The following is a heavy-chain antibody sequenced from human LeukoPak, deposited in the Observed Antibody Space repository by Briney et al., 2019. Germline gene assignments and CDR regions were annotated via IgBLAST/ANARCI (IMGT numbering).Heavy chain of an antibody. CDR3: ARDISYNSLDY. CDR1: GFTVSSNY. V-gene: IGHV3-66*01. Sequence: PGGSLRLSCAASGFTVSSNYMNWVRQAPGKGLEWVSVIYSGGSTYYADSVRGRFTISRDNSKNTLYLQMNSLRVEDTAVYYCARDISYNSLDYWGQGTLVTVSS. D-gene: IGHD6-13*01. CDR2: IYSGGST. J-gene: IGHJ4*02.